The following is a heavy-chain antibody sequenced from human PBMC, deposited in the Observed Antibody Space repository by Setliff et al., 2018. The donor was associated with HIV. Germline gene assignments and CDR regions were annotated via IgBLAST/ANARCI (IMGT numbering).Heavy chain of an antibody. CDR1: GGAFSSYA. V-gene: IGHV1-2*02. CDR3: ARARITMIGDAFDI. Sequence: ASVKVSCKASGGAFSSYALSWVRQAPGQGLEWMGWINPNSGGTNYAQNFQGRVTMTRDTSISTAYLELSRLRSEDTAVYYCARARITMIGDAFDIWGQGTMVTVSS. CDR2: INPNSGGT. D-gene: IGHD3-22*01. J-gene: IGHJ3*02.